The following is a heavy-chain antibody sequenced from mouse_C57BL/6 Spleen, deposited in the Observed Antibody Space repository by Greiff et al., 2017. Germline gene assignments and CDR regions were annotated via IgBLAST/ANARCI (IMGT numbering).Heavy chain of an antibody. CDR2: IYPGSGST. J-gene: IGHJ2*01. CDR3: ARWRFLGYFDY. CDR1: GYTFTSYW. D-gene: IGHD3-1*01. V-gene: IGHV1-55*01. Sequence: VQLQQPGAELVKPGASVKMSCKASGYTFTSYWITWVKQRPGQGLEWIGDIYPGSGSTNYNEKVKSKATLTVDTSTSTAYMQLRRQTSEEYAVYYCARWRFLGYFDYWGQGTTLTVSS.